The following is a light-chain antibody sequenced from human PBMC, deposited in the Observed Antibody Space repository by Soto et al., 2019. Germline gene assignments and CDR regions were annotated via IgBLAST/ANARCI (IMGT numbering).Light chain of an antibody. J-gene: IGKJ3*01. CDR1: QDISNY. CDR2: DAS. Sequence: DIQMTQSPSSLAASVGDRVTITCQASQDISNYLNWYQQKPGKAPKLLIYDASNLETGVPSRFSGSGSGTDFTFTINSLQPEDLATYYCQQYDNLPPFTFGPGTKVDIK. CDR3: QQYDNLPPFT. V-gene: IGKV1-33*01.